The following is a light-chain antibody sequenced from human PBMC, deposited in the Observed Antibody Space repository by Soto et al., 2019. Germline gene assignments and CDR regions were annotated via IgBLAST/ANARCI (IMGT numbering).Light chain of an antibody. CDR3: QQYDSSSPS. V-gene: IGKV1-5*01. CDR2: DAS. J-gene: IGKJ2*01. Sequence: DIQMTQSPSTLSASVGDGVTITCRASQNISVWLAWYQQRPGKAPKFLIYDASSLETGVPSRFSGSGPGTEFTLTIRSLQPDDFATYYCQQYDSSSPSFGQGPKLEIK. CDR1: QNISVW.